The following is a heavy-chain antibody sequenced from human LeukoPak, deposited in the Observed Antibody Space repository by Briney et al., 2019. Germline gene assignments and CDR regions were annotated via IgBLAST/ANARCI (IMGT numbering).Heavy chain of an antibody. CDR1: VDSVSSNSAS. D-gene: IGHD6-13*01. V-gene: IGHV6-1*01. J-gene: IGHJ6*02. Sequence: SQTLSLTCAISVDSVSSNSASWNWIRQSPSRGLEWLGRTYYRSKWYNDYAVSVKSRITINPDTCKNQYYLQLNSVTPEDTAVYYCARDEALIAAAGVYYGMDVGRQGTTVSVS. CDR2: TYYRSKWYN. CDR3: ARDEALIAAAGVYYGMDV.